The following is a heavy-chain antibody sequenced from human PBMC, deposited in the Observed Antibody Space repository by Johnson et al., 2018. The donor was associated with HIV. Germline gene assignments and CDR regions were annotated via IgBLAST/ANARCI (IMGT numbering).Heavy chain of an antibody. CDR1: GFTFSSYA. Sequence: QVQLVESGGGVVQPGRSLRLSCAASGFTFSSYAMHWVRQAPGKGLEWVAVISYDGSNKYYADSVKGRFTISRDNSKNTLYLQMNSLRAEDTAVYYCASLINYNFWSGYSVSDAFDIWGQGTKVTVS. J-gene: IGHJ3*02. D-gene: IGHD3-3*01. V-gene: IGHV3-30*04. CDR3: ASLINYNFWSGYSVSDAFDI. CDR2: ISYDGSNK.